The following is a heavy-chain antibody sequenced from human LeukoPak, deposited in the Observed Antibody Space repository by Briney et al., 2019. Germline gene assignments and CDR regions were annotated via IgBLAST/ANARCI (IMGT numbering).Heavy chain of an antibody. CDR2: IKQDGSEE. J-gene: IGHJ4*02. D-gene: IGHD1-7*01. Sequence: GGSLRLSCVASGFTFTSYWMSWVRQAPGKGLEWVAKIKQDGSEENYVDSMKGRFTVSRDNAQNSLYLQMSSLRVEDTAVYYCGTSRTLDYWGQGTLVTVSS. V-gene: IGHV3-7*01. CDR1: GFTFTSYW. CDR3: GTSRTLDY.